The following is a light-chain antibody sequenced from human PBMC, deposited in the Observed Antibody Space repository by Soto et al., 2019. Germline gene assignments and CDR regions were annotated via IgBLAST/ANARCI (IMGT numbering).Light chain of an antibody. CDR3: SSYTTSNTRQIV. V-gene: IGLV2-14*03. CDR2: DVT. J-gene: IGLJ1*01. CDR1: SSDVGGYNY. Sequence: ALTQPASVSGSPGQSITISCTGTSSDVGGYNYVSWYQHHPGKAPKLIIYDVTNRPSGVSNPFSGSKSGNTASLTISGLQPEDEADYYRSSYTTSNTRQIVFGTGTKVTVL.